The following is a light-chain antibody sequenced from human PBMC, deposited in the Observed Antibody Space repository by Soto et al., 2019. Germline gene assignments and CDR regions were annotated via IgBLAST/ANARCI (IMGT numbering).Light chain of an antibody. Sequence: QSVLTQSPSASASLGASVNLTCTLSSGHSSYTIAWHQQPPEKGPRFLMRLNSDGSHNKGDGIPDRFSGSSSGAERYLTISSLQSEDEADYYCQTWGAGMVFGGGTKLTVL. CDR2: LNSDGSH. V-gene: IGLV4-69*01. CDR1: SGHSSYT. CDR3: QTWGAGMV. J-gene: IGLJ2*01.